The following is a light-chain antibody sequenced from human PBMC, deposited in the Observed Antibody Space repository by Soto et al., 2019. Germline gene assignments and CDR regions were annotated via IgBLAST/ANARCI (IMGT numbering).Light chain of an antibody. Sequence: DIQMTQSTTSLSASVRDRVTNTCQASQDINNYLNWYQQQPGKVPKLLIFDASNLETGVPSRFSGSGSGTDFTLTISSLHPEDIATYYCQQYHNIPPTFGQGTKVDIK. CDR1: QDINNY. CDR3: QQYHNIPPT. V-gene: IGKV1-33*01. J-gene: IGKJ1*01. CDR2: DAS.